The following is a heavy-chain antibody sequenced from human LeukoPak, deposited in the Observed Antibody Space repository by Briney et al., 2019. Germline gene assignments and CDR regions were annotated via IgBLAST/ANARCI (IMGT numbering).Heavy chain of an antibody. D-gene: IGHD1-1*01. J-gene: IGHJ4*02. V-gene: IGHV3-48*01. Sequence: GGSLRLSCAASEFTFSSYCMNWVRQAPGKGLEWVSYITNSGNSKSYADSVKGRFTISKDNTKNSLYLQMNGLRAEDTAVYYCARVNINNWHSCDYWGQGTLVTVSS. CDR1: EFTFSSYC. CDR2: ITNSGNSK. CDR3: ARVNINNWHSCDY.